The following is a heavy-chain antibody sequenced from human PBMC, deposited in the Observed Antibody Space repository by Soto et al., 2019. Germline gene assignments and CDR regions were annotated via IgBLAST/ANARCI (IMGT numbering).Heavy chain of an antibody. D-gene: IGHD5-18*01. CDR1: GGSTSSSSYY. CDR3: ATSVDSYGLLFDY. CDR2: IYYSGST. Sequence: QLQLQESGPGLVKPSETLSLTCTVSGGSTSSSSYYWGWIRQPPGKGLEWIGSIYYSGSTYYNPSLKSRVTISVDTSKNQFSLKLSSVTAADTAVYYCATSVDSYGLLFDYWGQGTLVTVSS. J-gene: IGHJ4*02. V-gene: IGHV4-39*01.